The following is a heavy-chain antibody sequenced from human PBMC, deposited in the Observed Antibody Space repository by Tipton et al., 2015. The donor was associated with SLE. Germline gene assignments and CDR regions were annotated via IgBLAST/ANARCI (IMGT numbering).Heavy chain of an antibody. CDR1: GFSFPNAW. D-gene: IGHD1-1*01. J-gene: IGHJ1*01. V-gene: IGHV3-15*01. CDR2: IKHTGAT. CDR3: ATDSERWSH. Sequence: SLRLSCIVSGFSFPNAWMRWVRQSSGKGLECVGRIKHTGATDYGAPAKGRSTISRDNLKKTVYLQMNSLQTEDTAVYYCATDSERWSHWGQGTLVTVSS.